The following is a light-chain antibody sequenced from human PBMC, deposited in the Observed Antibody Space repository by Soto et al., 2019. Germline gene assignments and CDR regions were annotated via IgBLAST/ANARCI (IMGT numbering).Light chain of an antibody. V-gene: IGKV1-5*01. J-gene: IGKJ4*01. Sequence: DIQMTQSPSTLSVSVGDRVTITCRASESINGWLAWYQQKPGKAPKILIYDASKLERGVPSRLSGSGSGAEDTLTISSLQPDDVVTYYCQQYSASSLTFGGGTKVEL. CDR2: DAS. CDR1: ESINGW. CDR3: QQYSASSLT.